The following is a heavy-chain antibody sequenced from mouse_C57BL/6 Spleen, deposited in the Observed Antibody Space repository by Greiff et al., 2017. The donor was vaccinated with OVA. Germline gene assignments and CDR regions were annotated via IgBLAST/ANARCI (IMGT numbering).Heavy chain of an antibody. CDR2: IDPSDSYT. CDR3: ASADGYKYYFDY. D-gene: IGHD2-3*01. J-gene: IGHJ2*01. Sequence: QVQLQQPGAELVMPGASVKLSCKASGYTFTSYWMHWVKQRPGQGLEWIGEIDPSDSYTNYNQKFKGKSTLTVDKSSSTAYMQLSSLTSEDSAVYYWASADGYKYYFDYWGQGTTLTVSS. V-gene: IGHV1-69*01. CDR1: GYTFTSYW.